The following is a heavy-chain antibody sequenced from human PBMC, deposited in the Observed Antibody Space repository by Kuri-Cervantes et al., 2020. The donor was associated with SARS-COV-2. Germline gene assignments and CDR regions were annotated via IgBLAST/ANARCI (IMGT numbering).Heavy chain of an antibody. CDR1: GGTFSSYA. V-gene: IGHV1-69*05. D-gene: IGHD2-21*01. CDR3: ARPSAYCGGDCYSDPSLHWYFDL. J-gene: IGHJ2*01. CDR2: IIPIFGTA. Sequence: SVKVSCKASGGTFSSYAISWVRQAPGQGLEWMGGIIPIFGTANYAQKFQGRVTITTDESTSTAYMELSSLRSEDTAVYYCARPSAYCGGDCYSDPSLHWYFDLWGRGTLVTVSS.